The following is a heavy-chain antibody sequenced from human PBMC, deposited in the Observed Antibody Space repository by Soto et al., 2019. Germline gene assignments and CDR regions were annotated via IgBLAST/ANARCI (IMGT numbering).Heavy chain of an antibody. CDR3: ARGGSLYYDILTGYYPDYYYMDV. V-gene: IGHV1-3*01. CDR1: GYTFTSYA. J-gene: IGHJ6*03. D-gene: IGHD3-9*01. CDR2: INAGNGNT. Sequence: GASVKVSCKASGYTFTSYAMHWVRQAPGQRLEWMGWINAGNGNTKYSQKFQGRVTITRDTSASTAYMELSSLRSEDTAVYYCARGGSLYYDILTGYYPDYYYMDVWGKWTTVTVSS.